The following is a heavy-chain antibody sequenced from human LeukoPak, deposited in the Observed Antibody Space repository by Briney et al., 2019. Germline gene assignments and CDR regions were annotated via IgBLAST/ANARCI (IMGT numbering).Heavy chain of an antibody. CDR1: GFTFTNYG. J-gene: IGHJ5*02. V-gene: IGHV3-30*02. D-gene: IGHD3-22*01. CDR2: IGYDGSNK. CDR3: AKGLYYKDRSGYPA. Sequence: GGSLRLSCAAFGFTFTNYGMHWVRQAPGKGLEWVAFIGYDGSNKYYADSVKGRFTVSRDKSKNTLYLQMNSLRTEDTAVYYCAKGLYYKDRSGYPAWGQGTLVTISS.